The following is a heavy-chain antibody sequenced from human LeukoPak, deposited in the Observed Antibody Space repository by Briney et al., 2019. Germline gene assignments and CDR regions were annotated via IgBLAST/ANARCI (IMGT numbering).Heavy chain of an antibody. D-gene: IGHD5-18*01. V-gene: IGHV4-34*01. CDR3: ARGGGYSYGYYYYYGMDV. CDR2: INHSGST. J-gene: IGHJ6*02. CDR1: GGSFSGYY. Sequence: SETLSLTCAVYGGSFSGYYWSWIRQPPGKGLEWIGEINHSGSTNYNPSLKSRVTISVDTSKNQFSLKLSSVTAADTAVYYCARGGGYSYGYYYYYGMDVWGQGTTVTVSS.